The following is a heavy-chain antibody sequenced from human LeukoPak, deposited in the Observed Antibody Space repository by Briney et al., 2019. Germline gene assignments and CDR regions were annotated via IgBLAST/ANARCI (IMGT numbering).Heavy chain of an antibody. D-gene: IGHD6-13*01. CDR3: AKDPRRYSRTGGYFDY. CDR1: GFTVSSNE. Sequence: PGGSLRLSCAASGFTVSSNEMSWVRQAPGKGLVWVSRINSDGSSTSYADSVKGRFTISRDNSKNTLYLQMISLRTEDTAVYYCAKDPRRYSRTGGYFDYWGQGTLVTVSS. V-gene: IGHV3-74*01. CDR2: INSDGSST. J-gene: IGHJ4*02.